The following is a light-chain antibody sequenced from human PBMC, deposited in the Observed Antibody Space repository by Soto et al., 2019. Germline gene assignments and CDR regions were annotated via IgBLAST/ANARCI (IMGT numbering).Light chain of an antibody. V-gene: IGLV2-14*01. CDR2: EVT. Sequence: QSALTQPASVSGSPGQSITISCTGTSSDVGGYNFVAWYQQHPGKAPKLMIYEVTHRPSGVSDRFSGSKSGNTASLTISGLQAEDEADYYFSSYTSNRGVFGTGTKLTVL. CDR1: SSDVGGYNF. CDR3: SSYTSNRGV. J-gene: IGLJ1*01.